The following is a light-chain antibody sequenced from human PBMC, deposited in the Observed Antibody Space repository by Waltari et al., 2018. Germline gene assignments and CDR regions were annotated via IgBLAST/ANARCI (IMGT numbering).Light chain of an antibody. CDR2: AAS. V-gene: IGKV1-39*01. CDR1: QSISSY. Sequence: DIQMTQSPSSLSASVGDRVTITCRAIQSISSYLNWYQQKPGKAPKLLIYAASSLQSGVPSRFSGSGSGTDFTLTISSLQPEDFATYFCQQSYTALTFGGGTKVEIK. CDR3: QQSYTALT. J-gene: IGKJ4*01.